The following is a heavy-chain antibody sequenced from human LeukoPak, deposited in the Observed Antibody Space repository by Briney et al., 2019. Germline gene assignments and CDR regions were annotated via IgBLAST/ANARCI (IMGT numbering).Heavy chain of an antibody. Sequence: GGSLRLSCAVSGFTLSYYWMHWVRQAPGKGLVWVSRMNADGSSTTYADSVKGRFTISRDNAKNTLYLQMNSLRVEDTAVYYCARESDGLGNWYFDRWGRGTLVTVSS. CDR2: MNADGSST. V-gene: IGHV3-74*01. J-gene: IGHJ2*01. CDR3: ARESDGLGNWYFDR. CDR1: GFTLSYYW. D-gene: IGHD3-16*01.